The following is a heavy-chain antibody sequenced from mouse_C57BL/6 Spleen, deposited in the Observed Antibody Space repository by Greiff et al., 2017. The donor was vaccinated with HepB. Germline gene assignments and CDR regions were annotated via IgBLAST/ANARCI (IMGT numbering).Heavy chain of an antibody. V-gene: IGHV1-15*01. Sequence: PLHHSLSELVRPGASVTLSCKASGYTFTDYEMHWVKQTPVHGLEWIGAIDPETGGTAYNQKFKGKAILTADKSSSTAYMELRSLTSEDSAVYYCTRYYGSSDWYFDVWGTGTTVTVSS. CDR3: TRYYGSSDWYFDV. CDR1: GYTFTDYE. CDR2: IDPETGGT. D-gene: IGHD1-1*01. J-gene: IGHJ1*03.